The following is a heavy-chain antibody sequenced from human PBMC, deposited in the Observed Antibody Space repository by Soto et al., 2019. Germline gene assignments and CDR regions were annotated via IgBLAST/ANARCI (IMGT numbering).Heavy chain of an antibody. J-gene: IGHJ6*03. V-gene: IGHV1-69*02. CDR3: ARNRLYCSSTSCLFGYYYYYMDV. D-gene: IGHD2-2*01. Sequence: GASVKVSCKASGGTFSSYTISWVRQAPGQGLEWMGRIIPILGIANYAQKFQGRVTITADKSTSTAYMELSSLRSEDTAVYYCARNRLYCSSTSCLFGYYYYYMDVWGKGTTVTVSS. CDR1: GGTFSSYT. CDR2: IIPILGIA.